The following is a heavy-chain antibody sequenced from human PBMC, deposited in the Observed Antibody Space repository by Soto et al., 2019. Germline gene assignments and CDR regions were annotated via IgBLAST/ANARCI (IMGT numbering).Heavy chain of an antibody. CDR1: GFTFSSCA. V-gene: IGHV3-23*01. J-gene: IGHJ6*02. CDR3: AEGRRYYYDYGVDV. CDR2: IIDSGGST. D-gene: IGHD1-20*01. Sequence: EVQLLESGGGLVQPGGSLRLSCAASGFTFSSCAMGWVRQAPGKGLEWVSDIIDSGGSTYYADSVKGRFTISRDNSKSTMHLHMTSLRAEGTALYSCAEGRRYYYDYGVDVWGQGTTVTDSS.